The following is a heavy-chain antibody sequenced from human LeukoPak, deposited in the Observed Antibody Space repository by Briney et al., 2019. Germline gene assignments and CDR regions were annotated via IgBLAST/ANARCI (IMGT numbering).Heavy chain of an antibody. J-gene: IGHJ3*02. CDR2: IRSKANSYAT. D-gene: IGHD2-2*01. CDR1: GFTFSGSA. CDR3: TRQIGYCSSTSCDDAFDI. Sequence: PGGSLKLSCAVSGFTFSGSAMHWVRQASGKGLEWVGRIRSKANSYATAYAASVKGRFTISRDDSKNTAYLQMNSLKTEDTAVYYCTRQIGYCSSTSCDDAFDIWGQGTMVTVSS. V-gene: IGHV3-73*01.